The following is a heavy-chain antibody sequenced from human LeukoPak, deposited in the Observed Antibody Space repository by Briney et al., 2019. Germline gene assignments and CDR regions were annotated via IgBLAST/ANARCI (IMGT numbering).Heavy chain of an antibody. D-gene: IGHD6-13*01. CDR2: IYYSGST. CDR1: GGSISSSSYY. J-gene: IGHJ4*02. V-gene: IGHV4-39*07. CDR3: ARVPPRQQLAPFDY. Sequence: SETLSLACTVSGGSISSSSYYWGWIRQPPGKGLEWIGSIYYSGSTYYNPSLKSRVTISVDTSKNQFSLKLSSVTAADTAVYYCARVPPRQQLAPFDYWGQGTLVTVSS.